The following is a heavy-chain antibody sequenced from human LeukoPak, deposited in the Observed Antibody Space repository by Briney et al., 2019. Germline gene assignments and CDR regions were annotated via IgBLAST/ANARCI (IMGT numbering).Heavy chain of an antibody. CDR3: ARDKVVGATYFDY. D-gene: IGHD1-26*01. V-gene: IGHV3-7*01. Sequence: GGSLRLSCVASGFTFRSYWMSWVRQAPGKGLEWVANIKQDGGEIYYVDSVKGRFTISRDNAKNSLYLQMNSLRAEDTAVFYCARDKVVGATYFDYWGQGTLVTVSS. J-gene: IGHJ4*02. CDR1: GFTFRSYW. CDR2: IKQDGGEI.